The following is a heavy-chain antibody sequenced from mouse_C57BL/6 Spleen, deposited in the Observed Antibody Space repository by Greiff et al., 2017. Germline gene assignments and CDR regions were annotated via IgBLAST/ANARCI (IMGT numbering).Heavy chain of an antibody. CDR2: ISSGGDYI. J-gene: IGHJ2*01. D-gene: IGHD4-1*01. Sequence: EVKLVESGAGLVKPGASLKLSCAASGFTFSSYAMSWVRQTPEKRLEWVAYISSGGDYIYYADTVKGRFTISRDNARNTLYLQMRSLKSEDTAMYYCTRNWAYFGGWGQGITVSV. CDR1: GFTFSSYA. CDR3: TRNWAYFGG. V-gene: IGHV5-9-1*02.